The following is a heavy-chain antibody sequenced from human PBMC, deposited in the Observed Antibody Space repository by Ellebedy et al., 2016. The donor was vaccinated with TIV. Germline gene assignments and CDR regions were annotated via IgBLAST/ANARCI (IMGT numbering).Heavy chain of an antibody. D-gene: IGHD3-22*01. CDR3: ARARWEGFEYDTSGRIDD. CDR2: ILSSGST. V-gene: IGHV3-53*01. J-gene: IGHJ4*01. CDR1: GFTVSSNY. Sequence: PGGSLRLSCAVSGFTVSSNYMTWVRQAPGKGLEWVSIILSSGSTSFADSVKGRFTVSRDNSKNTLYLQMNSLRAEDTAVYYCARARWEGFEYDTSGRIDDWGHGTLVTVSS.